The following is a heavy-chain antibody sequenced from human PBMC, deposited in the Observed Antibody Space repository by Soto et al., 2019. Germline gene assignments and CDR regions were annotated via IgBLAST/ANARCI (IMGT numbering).Heavy chain of an antibody. CDR2: IYYSGSN. D-gene: IGHD3-22*01. J-gene: IGHJ4*02. Sequence: QVQLQESGPGLVKPSQTLSLTCSVSGGSVSSGHYYWSWIRQPPGKGLEWVGYIYYSGSNYYNPSLMSRVTISLDTSKKQFSLKLSSATAADTAVYFCARASGDSSGYSFDYWGQGTLVTVSS. V-gene: IGHV4-30-4*08. CDR3: ARASGDSSGYSFDY. CDR1: GGSVSSGHYY.